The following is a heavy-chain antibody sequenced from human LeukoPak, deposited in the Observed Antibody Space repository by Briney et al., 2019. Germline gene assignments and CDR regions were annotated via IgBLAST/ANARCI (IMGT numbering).Heavy chain of an antibody. CDR1: GFTFSSYG. CDR3: ARDPGDGYNHYYGMDV. CDR2: IWYDGSNK. V-gene: IGHV3-33*01. Sequence: PGGSLRLSCAASGFTFSSYGMHWVRQAPGKGLEWVAVIWYDGSNKYYADSVKGRFTISRDNSKNTLYLQMNSLRAEDTAVYYCARDPGDGYNHYYGMDVWGQGTTVTVSS. D-gene: IGHD5-24*01. J-gene: IGHJ6*02.